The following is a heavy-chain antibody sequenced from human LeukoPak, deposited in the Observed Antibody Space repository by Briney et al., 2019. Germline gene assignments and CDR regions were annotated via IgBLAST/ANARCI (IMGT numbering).Heavy chain of an antibody. CDR1: GFTFSSYW. V-gene: IGHV3-74*01. CDR3: ARYNESYHAIDY. J-gene: IGHJ4*02. CDR2: INSEGTST. D-gene: IGHD1-14*01. Sequence: GGSLRLSCAASGFTFSSYWMHWVRQAPGKGLVWVSRINSEGTSTSYADSVKGRFTISRDNAENTLYLQMNSLRAEDTALYYCARYNESYHAIDYWGQGTLVTVSP.